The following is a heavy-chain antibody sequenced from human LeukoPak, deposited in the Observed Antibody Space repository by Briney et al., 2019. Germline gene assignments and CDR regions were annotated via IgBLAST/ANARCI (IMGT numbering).Heavy chain of an antibody. CDR3: ARRVASIRYCSSTSCFDY. CDR2: IYHSGST. D-gene: IGHD2-2*01. Sequence: SETLSLTCAVSGGSISSSNWWSWVRQPPGKGLEWIGEIYHSGSTNYNASLKSRVTISVDTSKNQFSLKLSSVTAADMAVYYCARRVASIRYCSSTSCFDYWGQGTLVTVSS. J-gene: IGHJ4*02. V-gene: IGHV4-4*02. CDR1: GGSISSSNW.